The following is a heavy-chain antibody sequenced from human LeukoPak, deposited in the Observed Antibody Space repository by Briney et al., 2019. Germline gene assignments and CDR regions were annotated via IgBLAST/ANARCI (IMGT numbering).Heavy chain of an antibody. D-gene: IGHD3-3*01. CDR3: ARGGDFWSGYKTHEYGLDV. J-gene: IGHJ6*02. CDR2: ISYGGSKK. Sequence: GGSLRLSCAASGFTFSSYAMHWVRQAPGKGLEWVAVISYGGSKKYHADSVKGRFTISRDNSNKMQYLEMDSLRADDTAVYYCARGGDFWSGYKTHEYGLDVWGQGTTVTVSS. CDR1: GFTFSSYA. V-gene: IGHV3-30-3*01.